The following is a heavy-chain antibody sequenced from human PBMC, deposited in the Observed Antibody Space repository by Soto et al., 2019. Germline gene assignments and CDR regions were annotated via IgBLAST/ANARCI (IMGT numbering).Heavy chain of an antibody. Sequence: LQLQESGPGLVKPSQPLPPTSTAPGVSLTSAAPPWHWIRQPPGKGLDWIGYSFHNGNTFYNPSFASRVTISVDRSKNQFSLKLTSVTAADTAMYFCARGVNFYGSGSYGSEYWFDPWGQGTLVTVSS. CDR1: GVSLTSAAPP. CDR3: ARGVNFYGSGSYGSEYWFDP. CDR2: SFHNGNT. D-gene: IGHD3-10*01. J-gene: IGHJ5*02. V-gene: IGHV4-30-2*01.